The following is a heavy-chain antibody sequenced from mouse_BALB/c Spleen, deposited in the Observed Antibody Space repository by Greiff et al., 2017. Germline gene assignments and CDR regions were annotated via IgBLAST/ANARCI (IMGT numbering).Heavy chain of an antibody. D-gene: IGHD2-3*01. CDR1: GYSITSGYY. V-gene: IGHV3-6*02. Sequence: ESGPGLVKPSQSLSLTCSVTGYSITSGYYWNWIRQFPGNKLEWMGYISYDGSNNYNPSLKNRISITRDTSKNQFFLKLNSVTTEDTATYYCARDGGYYQFAYWGQGTLVTVSA. CDR2: ISYDGSN. CDR3: ARDGGYYQFAY. J-gene: IGHJ3*01.